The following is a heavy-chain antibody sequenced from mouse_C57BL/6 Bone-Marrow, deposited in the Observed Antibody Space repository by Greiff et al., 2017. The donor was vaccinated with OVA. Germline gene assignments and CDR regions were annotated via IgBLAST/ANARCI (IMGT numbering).Heavy chain of an antibody. J-gene: IGHJ4*01. D-gene: IGHD2-4*01. CDR2: IDPSDSDT. Sequence: QVQLKQPGAELVKPGASVKLSCKASGYTFTSYWMQWVKQRPGQGLEWIGEIDPSDSDTNYNQKFKGKATLTVDTSSSTAYMQLSSLTSEDDAVYYCAMDYDYAMDYWGQGTSVTVSS. CDR3: AMDYDYAMDY. V-gene: IGHV1-50*01. CDR1: GYTFTSYW.